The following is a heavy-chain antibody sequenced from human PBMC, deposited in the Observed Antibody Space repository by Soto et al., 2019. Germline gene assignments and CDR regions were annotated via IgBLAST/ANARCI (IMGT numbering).Heavy chain of an antibody. CDR2: ISYDGSNK. J-gene: IGHJ4*02. V-gene: IGHV3-30*18. D-gene: IGHD6-19*01. CDR1: GFTFSSYG. CDR3: AKGSGSGWSTSFDY. Sequence: GGSLRLSCAASGFTFSSYGMHWVRQAPGKGLEWVAVISYDGSNKYYADSVKGRFTISRDNSKNTLYLQMNSLRAEDTAVYYCAKGSGSGWSTSFDYWGQGTLVTVSS.